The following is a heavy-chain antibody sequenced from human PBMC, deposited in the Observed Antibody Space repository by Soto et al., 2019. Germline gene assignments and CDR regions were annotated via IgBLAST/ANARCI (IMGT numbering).Heavy chain of an antibody. Sequence: KTSETLSLTCAVSGGSISSGGYSWSWIRQPPGKGLEWIGYTYHSGSTYYNPSLKSRVTISVDRSKNQFSLKLSSVTAADTAVYYCARGLTYGMDVWGQGTTVTVSS. V-gene: IGHV4-30-2*01. CDR2: TYHSGST. J-gene: IGHJ6*02. D-gene: IGHD7-27*01. CDR1: GGSISSGGYS. CDR3: ARGLTYGMDV.